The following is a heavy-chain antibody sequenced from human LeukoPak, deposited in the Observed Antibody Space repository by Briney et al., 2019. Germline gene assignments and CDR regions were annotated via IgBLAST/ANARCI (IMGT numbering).Heavy chain of an antibody. CDR2: IYHSGST. J-gene: IGHJ4*02. CDR3: ARVVPAATFDY. Sequence: PSETLSLTCAVSGGSISSGGYSWSWLPQPPGKGLEWIGYIYHSGSTYYNPSLKSRVTISVDRSKNQFSLKLSSVTAADTAVYYCARVVPAATFDYWGQGTLVTVSS. D-gene: IGHD2-2*01. CDR1: GGSISSGGYS. V-gene: IGHV4-30-2*01.